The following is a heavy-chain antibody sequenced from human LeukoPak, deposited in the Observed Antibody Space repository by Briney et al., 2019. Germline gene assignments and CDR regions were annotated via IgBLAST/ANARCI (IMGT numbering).Heavy chain of an antibody. CDR2: ISAYSGNT. Sequence: ASVTVSFKASGYSFSDSGINWVRQAPGQGLAWMGWISAYSGNTYFAQKFQGRVTLTTDTSTSTGYMELRTLRSDDTAVYYCARGENPLDAFDIWGQGTMVTVSS. CDR3: ARGENPLDAFDI. J-gene: IGHJ3*02. CDR1: GYSFSDSG. V-gene: IGHV1-18*01.